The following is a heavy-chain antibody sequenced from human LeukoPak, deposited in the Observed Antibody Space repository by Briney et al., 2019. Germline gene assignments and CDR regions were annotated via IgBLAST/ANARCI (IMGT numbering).Heavy chain of an antibody. V-gene: IGHV1-18*01. D-gene: IGHD3-10*01. CDR2: ISAYNGNT. Sequence: GASVKVSCKASGYTFTSYGISWVRQAPGQGLEWMGWISAYNGNTNYAQKLRGRVTMTTDTSTSTAYMELRSLRSDDTAVYYCARDSLLWFGELSQGYWGQGTLVTVSS. J-gene: IGHJ4*02. CDR3: ARDSLLWFGELSQGY. CDR1: GYTFTSYG.